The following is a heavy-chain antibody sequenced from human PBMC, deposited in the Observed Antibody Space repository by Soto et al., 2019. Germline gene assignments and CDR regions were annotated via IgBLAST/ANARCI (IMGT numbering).Heavy chain of an antibody. CDR3: AHSLIGYYYDSSGSNWFDP. CDR2: IYWDDDK. V-gene: IGHV2-5*02. D-gene: IGHD3-22*01. CDR1: WFSLSTSGVG. J-gene: IGHJ5*02. Sequence: SGPTLVNPTQTLTLTCTFSWFSLSTSGVGVGWIRQPPGKALEWLALIYWDDDKRYSPSLKSRLTITKDTSKNQVVLTMTNMDPVDTATYYCAHSLIGYYYDSSGSNWFDPWDQGTLVTVSS.